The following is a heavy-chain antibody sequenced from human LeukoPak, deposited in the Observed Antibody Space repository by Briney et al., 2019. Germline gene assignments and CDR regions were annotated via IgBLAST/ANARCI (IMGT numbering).Heavy chain of an antibody. CDR1: GGSISSYY. CDR2: IYYSGST. D-gene: IGHD6-13*01. CDR3: ARDPAAAGSSDAFDI. V-gene: IGHV4-59*01. Sequence: SETLSLTCTVSGGSISSYYWSWIRQPPGKGLEWIGYIYYSGSTNYNPSLKSRVTISVDTSKNQFSLKLSSVTAADTAVYYCARDPAAAGSSDAFDIWGQGTMVTVSS. J-gene: IGHJ3*02.